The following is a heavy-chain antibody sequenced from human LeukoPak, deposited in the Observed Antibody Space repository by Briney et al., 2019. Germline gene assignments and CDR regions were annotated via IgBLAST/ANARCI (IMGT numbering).Heavy chain of an antibody. CDR3: ARGRPLRYYYDSSGYLGDY. J-gene: IGHJ4*02. D-gene: IGHD3-22*01. CDR1: GXTFSSYS. CDR2: IGSSSSYI. V-gene: IGHV3-21*01. Sequence: PGGSLRLSCAASGXTFSSYSMNWVRQAPGKGLEWVSSIGSSSSYIYYADSVKGRFTISRDNAKNSLYLQMNSLRAEDTAVYYCARGRPLRYYYDSSGYLGDYWGQGTLVTVSS.